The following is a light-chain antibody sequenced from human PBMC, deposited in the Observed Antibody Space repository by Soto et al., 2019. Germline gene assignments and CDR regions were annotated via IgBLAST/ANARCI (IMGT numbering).Light chain of an antibody. V-gene: IGLV2-8*01. CDR1: SSDVGGYNY. J-gene: IGLJ3*02. Sequence: QSALTQPPSVSGSPGQSVTISCTGTSSDVGGYNYVSWYQQHPGKAPKLMIYEVSKRPSGVPDRFSGSKSGNTASLTVSGLQAEDEADYYCSSYAGSNRGVFGGGTKLTVL. CDR2: EVS. CDR3: SSYAGSNRGV.